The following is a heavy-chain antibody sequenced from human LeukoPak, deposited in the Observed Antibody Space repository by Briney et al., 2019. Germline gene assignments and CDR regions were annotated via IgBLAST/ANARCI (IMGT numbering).Heavy chain of an antibody. Sequence: GGSLRLSCAASGFTYSSYGMHWVRQAPGKGLEWVAFIRYDGSNKYYADSVKGRFTISRDNAKNSLYLQMNSLRAEDTAVYYCARLAVAFDYWGQGTLVTVSS. J-gene: IGHJ4*02. CDR2: IRYDGSNK. V-gene: IGHV3-30*02. CDR1: GFTYSSYG. D-gene: IGHD6-19*01. CDR3: ARLAVAFDY.